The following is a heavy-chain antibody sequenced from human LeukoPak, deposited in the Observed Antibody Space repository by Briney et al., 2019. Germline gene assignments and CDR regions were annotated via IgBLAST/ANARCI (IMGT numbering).Heavy chain of an antibody. CDR1: GFTFNDYA. CDR3: ARDLGWLQFDY. V-gene: IGHV3-30-3*01. CDR2: IAYDGNNK. D-gene: IGHD5-24*01. J-gene: IGHJ4*02. Sequence: PGGSLRLSCAASGFTFNDYAMHWVRQAPGKGLEWVAVIAYDGNNKYYADSVKGRFTISRDYSKNTMYLQVNSLRAEDTAVYYCARDLGWLQFDYWGQGTLVTVSS.